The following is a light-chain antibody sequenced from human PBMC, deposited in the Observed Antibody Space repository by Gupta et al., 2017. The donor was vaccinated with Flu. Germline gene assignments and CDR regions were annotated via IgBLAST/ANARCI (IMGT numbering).Light chain of an antibody. CDR1: QRVRSN. V-gene: IGKV3-15*01. J-gene: IGKJ1*01. CDR3: HQYNDWPRT. CDR2: GAS. Sequence: ERVMTQSPATLSVSPGERASLSCRASQRVRSNLAWYQQKPGQAPRLLFYGASTRATDIPARFSGSGSGTEFTLTISSLQSEDFAVYYCHQYNDWPRTFGQGTKVDIK.